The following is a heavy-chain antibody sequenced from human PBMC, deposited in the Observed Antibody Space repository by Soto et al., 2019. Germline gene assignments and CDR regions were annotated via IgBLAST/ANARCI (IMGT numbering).Heavy chain of an antibody. V-gene: IGHV4-4*02. Sequence: PSETLSLTCAVSGGSISSSNWWSWVRQPPGKGLEWIGEIYHSGSTNYNPSLKSRVTMSVDTSKNQFSLKLSSVTAADTAVYYCALGGVLNYYYYPMDVWGQGTTVTVSS. CDR1: GGSISSSNW. CDR2: IYHSGST. CDR3: ALGGVLNYYYYPMDV. D-gene: IGHD3-16*01. J-gene: IGHJ6*02.